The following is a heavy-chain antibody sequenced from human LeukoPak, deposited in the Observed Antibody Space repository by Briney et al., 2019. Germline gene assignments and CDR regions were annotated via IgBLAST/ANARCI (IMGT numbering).Heavy chain of an antibody. CDR1: GFTFSKYW. V-gene: IGHV3-74*01. CDR2: INTDGTVT. CDR3: ATKQWLAPPPDS. Sequence: GVSLRLSCAASGFTFSKYWMLWVRQAPGKGLESVSRINTDGTVTTCADSVKGRFTVSRDNADNTMFLQMNSVRDEDTAVYYCATKQWLAPPPDSWGQGTPVTVSS. J-gene: IGHJ4*02. D-gene: IGHD6-19*01.